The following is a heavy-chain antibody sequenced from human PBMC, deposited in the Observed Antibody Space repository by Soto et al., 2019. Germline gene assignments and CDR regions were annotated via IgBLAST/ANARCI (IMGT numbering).Heavy chain of an antibody. Sequence: LEMLSLTCTVFGGSIISDYGSWIRQPPGKRQERIGFIYNSETTNYNSSLNIRVTISVDTSKNQFSLNLSSVTAADTAVYYCAKEIRGRTAAGVYNWFGTWGQRILVTVSS. D-gene: IGHD3-16*01. CDR1: GGSIISDY. J-gene: IGHJ5*02. CDR3: AKEIRGRTAAGVYNWFGT. V-gene: IGHV4-59*01. CDR2: IYNSETT.